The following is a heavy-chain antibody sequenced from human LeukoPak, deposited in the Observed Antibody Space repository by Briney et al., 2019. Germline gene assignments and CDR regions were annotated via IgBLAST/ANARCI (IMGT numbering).Heavy chain of an antibody. CDR3: ARFCGGDCYTFDY. CDR2: IYYSGST. V-gene: IGHV4-31*03. CDR1: GGSISSGGYY. Sequence: SETLSLTCTVSGGSISSGGYYWSWIRQHPGKGLEWIGYIYYSGSTYYNPSLKSRVTISVDTSKNQFSLKLSSVTAADTAVYYCARFCGGDCYTFDYWGQGTLVTVSS. J-gene: IGHJ4*02. D-gene: IGHD2-21*02.